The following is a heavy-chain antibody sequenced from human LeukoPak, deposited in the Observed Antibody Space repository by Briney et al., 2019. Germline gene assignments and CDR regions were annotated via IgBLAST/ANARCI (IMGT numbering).Heavy chain of an antibody. CDR3: ARSHSVWSSFDY. CDR2: IYYSGST. D-gene: IGHD3-16*01. Sequence: KPSETLSLTCTVSGGSISSYYWSWIRQPPGKGLEWIGYIYYSGSTNYNPSLKSRVTISVDTSKNQFSLKLSSVTAADTAVYYCARSHSVWSSFDYWGQGSRFAVSS. J-gene: IGHJ4*02. V-gene: IGHV4-59*01. CDR1: GGSISSYY.